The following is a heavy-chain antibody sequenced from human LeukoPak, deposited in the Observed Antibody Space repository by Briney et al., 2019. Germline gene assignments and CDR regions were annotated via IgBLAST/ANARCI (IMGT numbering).Heavy chain of an antibody. CDR2: IIPIFGTA. Sequence: ASVKVSCKASGGTFSSYAISWVRQAPGQGLEWTGGIIPIFGTANYAQKFQGRVTITADESTSTAYMELSSLRSEDTAVYYCARHVSSGWYYYYYGMDVWGKGTTVTVSS. D-gene: IGHD6-19*01. J-gene: IGHJ6*04. CDR1: GGTFSSYA. CDR3: ARHVSSGWYYYYYGMDV. V-gene: IGHV1-69*13.